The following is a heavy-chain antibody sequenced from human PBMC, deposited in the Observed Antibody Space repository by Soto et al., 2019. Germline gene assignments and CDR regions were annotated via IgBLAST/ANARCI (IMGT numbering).Heavy chain of an antibody. V-gene: IGHV4-39*02. D-gene: IGHD3-3*01. CDR2: IYYSGST. CDR1: GGSISSSSYY. Sequence: SETVSLTCTVSGGSISSSSYYWGWIRQPPGKGLEWIGSIYYSGSTYYNPSLKSRVTISVDTSKNQFSLKLSSVTAADTAVYYCARDPITIFGVVTTYWGQGTLVTVSS. J-gene: IGHJ4*02. CDR3: ARDPITIFGVVTTY.